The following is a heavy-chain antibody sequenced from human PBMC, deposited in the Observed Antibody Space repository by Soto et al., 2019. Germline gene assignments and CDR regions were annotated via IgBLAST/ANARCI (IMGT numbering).Heavy chain of an antibody. CDR3: VRRVSGNYDY. CDR1: GFTFSSYD. V-gene: IGHV3-64*01. CDR2: ISSNGGTT. Sequence: EVQLAESGGGMVQPGGSLRLSCVASGFTFSSYDMHWVRQAPGKRLEYVSSISSNGGTTYYGNSVKGRFTISRDNSKNTLYLQMGILRAEDMAVYYCVRRVSGNYDYWGQGTLVTVSS. D-gene: IGHD1-7*01. J-gene: IGHJ4*02.